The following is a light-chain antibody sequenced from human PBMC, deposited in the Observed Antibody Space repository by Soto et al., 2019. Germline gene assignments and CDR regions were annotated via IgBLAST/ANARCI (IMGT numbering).Light chain of an antibody. V-gene: IGKV1-39*01. Sequence: DIQITQSPCSLSASVGDRVTITCRASQSISIYLNWYQQKPGKAPKVLIYAASSLQSGVPPRFSGSGSGTDFTLTISSLQPEDFATYFCQQSYNIPRATFGQGTKVDIK. CDR3: QQSYNIPRAT. CDR2: AAS. J-gene: IGKJ1*01. CDR1: QSISIY.